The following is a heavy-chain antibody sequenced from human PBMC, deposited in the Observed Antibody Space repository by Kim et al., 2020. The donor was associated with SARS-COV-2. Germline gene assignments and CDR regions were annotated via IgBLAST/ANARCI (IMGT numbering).Heavy chain of an antibody. V-gene: IGHV3-49*04. D-gene: IGHD6-13*01. Sequence: GGSLRLSCTASGFTFGDYAMSWVRQAPGKGLEWVGFIRSKAYGGTTEYAASVKGRFTISRDDSKSIAYLQMNSLKTEDTAVYYCTPYSSSWYPTAFAFQHWGQGTLVTVSS. CDR2: IRSKAYGGTT. CDR1: GFTFGDYA. J-gene: IGHJ1*01. CDR3: TPYSSSWYPTAFAFQH.